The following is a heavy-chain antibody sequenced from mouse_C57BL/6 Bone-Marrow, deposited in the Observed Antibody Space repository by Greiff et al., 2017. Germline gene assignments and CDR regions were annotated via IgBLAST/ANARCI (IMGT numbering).Heavy chain of an antibody. Sequence: QVTLKESGPGILQPSQTLSLTCSFSGFSLSPFGMGVGWIRQPSGKGLEWLAHIWWDDDKDYNPALKSRLTISTDTSKNQVFLKIANVDTADTSTYDGARIGDWDGFDYWGQGTALTVSS. J-gene: IGHJ2*01. CDR1: GFSLSPFGMG. D-gene: IGHD4-1*01. CDR3: ARIGDWDGFDY. CDR2: IWWDDDK. V-gene: IGHV8-8*01.